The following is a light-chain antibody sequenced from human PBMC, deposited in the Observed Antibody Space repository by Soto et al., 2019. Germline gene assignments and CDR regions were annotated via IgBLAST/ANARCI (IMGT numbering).Light chain of an antibody. CDR3: QQSYDMTWT. V-gene: IGKV1-39*01. Sequence: DIQRTQSPSSMSASVGDTVTITCRASQSISTYLTWYQQKPGKAPKLLIYAAYNLQSGVPSRFSGSGSGTDGTLTISSLKQEDGAAYYCQQSYDMTWTFGQGTKVDIK. CDR1: QSISTY. CDR2: AAY. J-gene: IGKJ1*01.